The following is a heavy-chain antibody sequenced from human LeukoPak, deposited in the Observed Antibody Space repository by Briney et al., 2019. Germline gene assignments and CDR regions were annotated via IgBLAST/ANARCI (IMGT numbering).Heavy chain of an antibody. CDR2: LSTSGSP. D-gene: IGHD3-10*01. V-gene: IGHV4-61*02. CDR1: GGSISSDNHY. Sequence: SETLSLTCTVSGGSISSDNHYWIWIRQPAGKGLEWIGRLSTSGSPYYSPSLKSRVTMSVDTSKNQFSLRLTSVTAADTAMYYCARVKRRWSGELFIDYWGQGTLVIVSS. J-gene: IGHJ4*02. CDR3: ARVKRRWSGELFIDY.